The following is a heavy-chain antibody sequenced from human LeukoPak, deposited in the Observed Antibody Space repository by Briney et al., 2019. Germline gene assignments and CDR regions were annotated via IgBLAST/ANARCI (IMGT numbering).Heavy chain of an antibody. CDR1: GYTFTGYY. CDR2: INPNSGGT. CDR3: ARVRVKGGSPPAY. V-gene: IGHV1-2*02. J-gene: IGHJ4*02. Sequence: GASVKVSCKASGYTFTGYYMHWVRQAPGQGLEWMGWINPNSGGTDYAQKFQGRVTMTRDTSISTAYMELSRLRSDDTAVYYCARVRVKGGSPPAYWGQGTLVTVSS. D-gene: IGHD3-10*01.